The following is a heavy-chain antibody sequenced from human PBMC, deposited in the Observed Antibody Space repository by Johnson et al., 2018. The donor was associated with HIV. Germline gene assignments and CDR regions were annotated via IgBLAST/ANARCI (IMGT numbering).Heavy chain of an antibody. CDR1: GFTFSDCA. J-gene: IGHJ3*02. Sequence: VQLVESGGGLVQPGGSLRLSCAASGFTFSDCAMSWVRQGPGKGLEWVSAITVSGDNTYYADSVKGRFIVSRDNSKNTLYLQMSSLRAEDTAVYYCAREGAPSARDFGAFDIWGQGTMVTVSS. CDR2: ITVSGDNT. D-gene: IGHD1-26*01. CDR3: AREGAPSARDFGAFDI. V-gene: IGHV3-23*04.